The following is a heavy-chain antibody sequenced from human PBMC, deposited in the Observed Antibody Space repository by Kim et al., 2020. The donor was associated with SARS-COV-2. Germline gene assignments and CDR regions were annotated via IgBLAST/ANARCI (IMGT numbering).Heavy chain of an antibody. CDR1: GYTFTSYG. V-gene: IGHV1-18*01. Sequence: ASVKVSCKASGYTFTSYGISWVRQAPGQGLEWMGWISAYNGNTNYAQKLQGRVTMTTDTSTSTAYMELRSLRSDDTAVYYCARVRITVAGNPVFDYWGQGTLVTVSS. CDR3: ARVRITVAGNPVFDY. CDR2: ISAYNGNT. J-gene: IGHJ4*02. D-gene: IGHD6-19*01.